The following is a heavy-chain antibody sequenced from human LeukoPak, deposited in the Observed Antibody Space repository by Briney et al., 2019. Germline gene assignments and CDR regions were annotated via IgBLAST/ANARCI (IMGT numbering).Heavy chain of an antibody. Sequence: QAGGSLRLSCAASGFTFSSYWMSWVRQTPGKGLEWVANIKQDGTEKYYVDSVKGRFTISRDNAKNSLYLQMNSLRAEDTAVYYCAEMATAGFDYWGQGTLVTVSS. V-gene: IGHV3-7*01. J-gene: IGHJ4*02. CDR3: AEMATAGFDY. D-gene: IGHD5-24*01. CDR1: GFTFSSYW. CDR2: IKQDGTEK.